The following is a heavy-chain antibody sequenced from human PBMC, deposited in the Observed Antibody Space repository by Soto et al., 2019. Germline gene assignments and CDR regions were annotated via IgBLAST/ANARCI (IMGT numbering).Heavy chain of an antibody. D-gene: IGHD3-10*01. Sequence: QVQLVQSGAEVKKPGASGRVSAKASGYTLTNNALHWVRQAPGQRLDWMGWINAAIGNTKYSQKFQGSVTITRDTSANTAYMELSSLRSEDTAVYYCARRNVYGSGSYSFDYWGQGTLVTVSS. CDR2: INAAIGNT. CDR1: GYTLTNNA. V-gene: IGHV1-3*01. J-gene: IGHJ4*02. CDR3: ARRNVYGSGSYSFDY.